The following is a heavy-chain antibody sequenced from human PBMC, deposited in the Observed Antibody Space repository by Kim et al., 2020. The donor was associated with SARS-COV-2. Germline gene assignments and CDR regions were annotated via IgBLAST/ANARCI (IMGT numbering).Heavy chain of an antibody. Sequence: AWNATPVKGRLTISRDNAKDTLDLQMNSLRAEDTALYYCVKDSSASHWGQGTLVTVSS. CDR3: VKDSSASH. J-gene: IGHJ4*02. V-gene: IGHV3-74*01. CDR2: A. D-gene: IGHD3-22*01.